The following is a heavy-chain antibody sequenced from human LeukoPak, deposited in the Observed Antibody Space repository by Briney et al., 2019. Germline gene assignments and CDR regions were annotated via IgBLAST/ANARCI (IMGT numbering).Heavy chain of an antibody. Sequence: SETLSLTCTVSGGSISSGDYYWSWIRQPPGKGLEWIGYIYYSGSTYYNPSLKSRVTISVDTSKNQFSLKLSPVTAADTAVYYCARVVGVVVPAAMRTSKNYYYYYGMDVWGQGTTVTVSS. CDR1: GGSISSGDYY. J-gene: IGHJ6*02. D-gene: IGHD2-2*01. CDR2: IYYSGST. CDR3: ARVVGVVVPAAMRTSKNYYYYYGMDV. V-gene: IGHV4-30-4*02.